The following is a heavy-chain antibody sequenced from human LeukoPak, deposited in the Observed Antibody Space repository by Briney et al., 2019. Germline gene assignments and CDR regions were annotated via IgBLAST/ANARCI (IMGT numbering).Heavy chain of an antibody. V-gene: IGHV3-21*01. CDR3: ARGAGGTRSRYWYFDL. Sequence: GGSLRLSCAASRFSFSSYAMNWVRQAPGKGLEWVSSISSSSSYIYYADSVKSRFTISGDNAKNSLYLQMNSLRAEDTAVYYCARGAGGTRSRYWYFDLWGRGTLVTVSS. CDR2: ISSSSSYI. CDR1: RFSFSSYA. J-gene: IGHJ2*01. D-gene: IGHD4-23*01.